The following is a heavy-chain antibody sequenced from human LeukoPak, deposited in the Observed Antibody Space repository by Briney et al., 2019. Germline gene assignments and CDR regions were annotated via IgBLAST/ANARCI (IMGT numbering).Heavy chain of an antibody. CDR2: IYSGGST. CDR3: ARGSYGSGSYDY. V-gene: IGHV3-53*01. CDR1: GLSFSNYA. J-gene: IGHJ4*02. Sequence: GGSLRLSCAASGLSFSNYAMYWVRQAPGKGLEWVSVIYSGGSTYYADSVKGRFTISRDNSKNTLYLQMNSLRAEDTAVYYCARGSYGSGSYDYWGQGTLVTVSS. D-gene: IGHD3-10*01.